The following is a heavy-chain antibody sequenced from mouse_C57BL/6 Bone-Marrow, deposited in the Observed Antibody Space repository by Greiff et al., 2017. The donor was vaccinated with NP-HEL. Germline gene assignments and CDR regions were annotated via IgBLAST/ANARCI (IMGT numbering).Heavy chain of an antibody. J-gene: IGHJ2*01. CDR3: AREEDYYERYFDY. Sequence: VQLQQSGPELVKPGASVKLSCKASGYTFTDYYMNWVKQSHGKSLEWIGDINPNNGGTSYNQKFKGKATLTVDKSSSTAYMELRSLTSEDSAVYYCAREEDYYERYFDYWGQGTTLTVSS. D-gene: IGHD1-1*01. CDR1: GYTFTDYY. V-gene: IGHV1-26*01. CDR2: INPNNGGT.